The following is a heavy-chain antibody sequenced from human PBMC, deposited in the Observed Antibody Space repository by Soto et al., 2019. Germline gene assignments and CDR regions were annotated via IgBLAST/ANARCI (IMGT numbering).Heavy chain of an antibody. Sequence: EVQLVESGGGLVKPGGSLRLSCAASGFTFTRYSMNWVRQAPGKGLEWVSSISSTTNYIYYGDSMKGQFTISRDNAKNTRYLEMNSLRAEDTAVYDCARESEDLTSNFDYWGQGTLVTVSS. V-gene: IGHV3-21*06. CDR1: GFTFTRYS. CDR2: ISSTTNYI. CDR3: ARESEDLTSNFDY. J-gene: IGHJ4*02.